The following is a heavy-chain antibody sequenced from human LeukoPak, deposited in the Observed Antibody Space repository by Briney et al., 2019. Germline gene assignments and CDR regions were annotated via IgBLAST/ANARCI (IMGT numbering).Heavy chain of an antibody. CDR1: GGTFSSYA. CDR3: ASVYGDSAV. Sequence: GSSVKVSCKASGGTFSSYAISWVRQAPGQGLEWMGGIIPIFGTANYAQKFQGRVTMTRDTSISTAYMELSRLRSDDTAVYYCASVYGDSAVWGQGTLVTVSS. D-gene: IGHD4-17*01. V-gene: IGHV1-69*05. CDR2: IIPIFGTA. J-gene: IGHJ4*02.